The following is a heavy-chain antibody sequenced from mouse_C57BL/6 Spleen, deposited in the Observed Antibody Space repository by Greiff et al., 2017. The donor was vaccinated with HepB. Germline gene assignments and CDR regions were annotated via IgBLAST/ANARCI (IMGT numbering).Heavy chain of an antibody. V-gene: IGHV1-55*01. J-gene: IGHJ4*01. CDR1: GYTFTSYW. D-gene: IGHD1-1*01. CDR2: IYPGSGST. CDR3: ARSHYGSSLLYAMDY. Sequence: QVQLQQPGAELVKPGASVKMSCKASGYTFTSYWITWVQQRPGQGLEWIGDIYPGSGSTNYNEKFKSKATLTVDTASSAAYMQLRSLTSADAAVYYWARSHYGSSLLYAMDYWGQGTSVTVSS.